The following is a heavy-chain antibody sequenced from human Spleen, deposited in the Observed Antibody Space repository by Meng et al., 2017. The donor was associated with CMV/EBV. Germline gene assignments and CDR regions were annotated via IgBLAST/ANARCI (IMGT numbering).Heavy chain of an antibody. J-gene: IGHJ6*02. CDR1: GFTFSSYA. CDR2: ISASGTNT. V-gene: IGHV3-23*01. CDR3: AKLRWDFDYVEPYYYYYYGMDV. D-gene: IGHD4-17*01. Sequence: GGSLRLSCGVSGFTFSSYAMTWVRQAPGRGLEWVSDISASGTNTYHTDSVKGRFTISRDNSKNTLYLQMNSLRAEDTATYFCAKLRWDFDYVEPYYYYYYGMDVWGQGTTVTVSS.